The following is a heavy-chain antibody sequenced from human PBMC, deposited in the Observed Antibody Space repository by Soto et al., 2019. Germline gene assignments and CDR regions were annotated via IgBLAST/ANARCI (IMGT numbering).Heavy chain of an antibody. CDR2: TSYEGNNE. CDR3: AKDKGVFNWATYYFDY. CDR1: GFTFSNDA. Sequence: GGSRRLSCPPSGFTFSNDAMHWVRQAPGKGLEWVALTSYEGNNEYYTDSVKGRFTISRDNSNNTLFLQMSSHSPEDKAVYYCAKDKGVFNWATYYFDYWGQGAMVTVSS. D-gene: IGHD1-1*01. V-gene: IGHV3-30*18. J-gene: IGHJ4*02.